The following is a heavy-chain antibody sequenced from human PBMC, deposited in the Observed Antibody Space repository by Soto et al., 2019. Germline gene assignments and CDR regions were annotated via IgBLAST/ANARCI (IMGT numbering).Heavy chain of an antibody. CDR1: GFTVSSNY. D-gene: IGHD4-4*01. CDR3: TTSRDGYSYYYYYCGMDV. CDR2: IYSGGST. J-gene: IGHJ6*02. V-gene: IGHV3-53*01. Sequence: GGSLRLSCASSGFTVSSNYMSWVRQAPGKGLEWVSVIYSGGSTYYADSVKGRFTISRDDSKNTLYLQMNSLKTEDTAVYYCTTSRDGYSYYYYYCGMDVWGQGTTVTVSS.